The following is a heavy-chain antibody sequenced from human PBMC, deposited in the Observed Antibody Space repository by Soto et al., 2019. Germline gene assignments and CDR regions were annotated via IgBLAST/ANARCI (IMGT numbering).Heavy chain of an antibody. Sequence: QVQLVQSGAEEKKPGASLKVSCKASGYTFTSYAVHWVRQAPGQRLEWMGWINAGNGNTKYSQKVQGRVTITRDTSASTANSELCSLRCENTPVYYCARAHGASSSVVDCWGQGTLVSVSS. D-gene: IGHD6-6*01. CDR1: GYTFTSYA. CDR3: ARAHGASSSVVDC. CDR2: INAGNGNT. J-gene: IGHJ4*02. V-gene: IGHV1-3*05.